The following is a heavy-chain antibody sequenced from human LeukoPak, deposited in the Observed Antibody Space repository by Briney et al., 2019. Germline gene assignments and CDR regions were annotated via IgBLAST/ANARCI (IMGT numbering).Heavy chain of an antibody. CDR2: ISYDGRNK. D-gene: IGHD3-10*01. CDR3: AKQPGVTSYCYYMDV. V-gene: IGHV3-30*18. Sequence: GGSLRLSCAASGFNFSSYGLHWVRQAPGKGLDWVAVISYDGRNKYYADSVKGRFTISRDNSKNTLYLQMNSLRAEDTAVYYCAKQPGVTSYCYYMDVWGKGTTVTVSS. J-gene: IGHJ6*03. CDR1: GFNFSSYG.